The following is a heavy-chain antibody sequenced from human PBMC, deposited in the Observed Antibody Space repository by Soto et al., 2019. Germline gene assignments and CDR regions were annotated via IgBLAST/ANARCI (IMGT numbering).Heavy chain of an antibody. CDR3: ARPRWDPDQLLPYHWFDP. D-gene: IGHD2-2*01. CDR1: GFSLSNARMG. CDR2: IFSNDEK. V-gene: IGHV2-26*01. J-gene: IGHJ5*02. Sequence: QVTLKESGPVLVKPTETLTLTCTVSGFSLSNARMGVSWIRQPPGKALEWLAHIFSNDEKSYSTSLKSRLTISKDTSKSQVVLTMTNMDPVDTATYYCARPRWDPDQLLPYHWFDPWGNGNLVTVAS.